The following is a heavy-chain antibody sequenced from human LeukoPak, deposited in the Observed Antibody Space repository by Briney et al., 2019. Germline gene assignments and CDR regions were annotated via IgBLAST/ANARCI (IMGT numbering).Heavy chain of an antibody. D-gene: IGHD6-19*01. J-gene: IGHJ2*01. CDR2: ISRSSDYT. Sequence: GGSLRLSCAASGFTFSDYNMYWIRQAPGKGLEWVSSISRSSDYTYYADSVKGRFTISRDNAKNSLYLQMNSLRAEDTAVYYCAVAGLSYWYFDLWGRGTLVTVSS. CDR1: GFTFSDYN. V-gene: IGHV3-11*06. CDR3: AVAGLSYWYFDL.